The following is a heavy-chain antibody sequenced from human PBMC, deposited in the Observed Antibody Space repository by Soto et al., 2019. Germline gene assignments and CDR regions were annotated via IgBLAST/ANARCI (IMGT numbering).Heavy chain of an antibody. CDR2: IYYSGST. J-gene: IGHJ6*02. CDR3: ARDSDTGGVFGNHYYYYGMDV. Sequence: SETLSLTCTVSGGSISSGDYYWSWIRQPPGKGLECIGYIYYSGSTYYNPSLKSRVTISVDTSKNQFSLKLSSVTAADTAVYYCARDSDTGGVFGNHYYYYGMDVWGQATTVTVSS. D-gene: IGHD3-3*01. V-gene: IGHV4-30-4*01. CDR1: GGSISSGDYY.